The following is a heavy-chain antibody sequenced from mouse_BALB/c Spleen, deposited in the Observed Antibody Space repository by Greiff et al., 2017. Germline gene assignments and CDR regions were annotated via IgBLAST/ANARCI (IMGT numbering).Heavy chain of an antibody. V-gene: IGHV8-12*01. J-gene: IGHJ4*01. CDR1: GFSLSTSGMG. Sequence: QVTLKVSGPGILQPSQTLSLTCSFSGFSLSTSGMGVSWIRQPSGKGLEWLAHIYWDDDKRYNPSLKSRLTISKDTSRNQVFLKITSVDTADTATYYCARRARYYAMDYWGQGTSVTVSS. CDR3: ARRARYYAMDY. CDR2: IYWDDDK.